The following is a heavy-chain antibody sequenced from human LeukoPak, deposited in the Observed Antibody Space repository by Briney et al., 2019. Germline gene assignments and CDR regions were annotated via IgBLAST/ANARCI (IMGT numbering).Heavy chain of an antibody. CDR3: ARLGGVYGGYYFDY. V-gene: IGHV4-4*02. CDR1: GGSISSSNW. J-gene: IGHJ4*02. CDR2: IFHDGST. D-gene: IGHD2-8*02. Sequence: SETLSLTCAVSGGSISSSNWWSWVRQPPGKGLEWIGEIFHDGSTTYNPSLKSRVTISVDKSKGQFSLKLSSVTAADTAVYFCARLGGVYGGYYFDYWGQGTLVTVSS.